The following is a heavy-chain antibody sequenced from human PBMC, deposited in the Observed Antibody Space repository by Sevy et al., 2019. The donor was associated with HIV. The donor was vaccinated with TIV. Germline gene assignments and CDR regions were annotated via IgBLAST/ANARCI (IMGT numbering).Heavy chain of an antibody. J-gene: IGHJ4*02. CDR1: GGSVSSGSYY. CDR2: IYYSGST. V-gene: IGHV4-61*01. Sequence: SETLSLTCTVSGGSVSSGSYYWSWIRQSPGKGLEWIGYIYYSGSTKYNPSLKSRVTISVDMSKNQFSLKLSSVIAADTVVYYCARRYCSSSSCFFDYWGQGTLVTVSS. CDR3: ARRYCSSSSCFFDY. D-gene: IGHD2-2*01.